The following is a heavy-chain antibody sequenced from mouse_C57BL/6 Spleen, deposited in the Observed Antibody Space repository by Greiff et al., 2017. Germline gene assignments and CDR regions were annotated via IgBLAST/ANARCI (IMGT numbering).Heavy chain of an antibody. Sequence: EVQRVESGGGLVQPGGSMKLSCAASGFTFSDAWMDWVRQSPEKGLEWVAEIRNKANNHATYYAESVKGRFTISRDDSKSSVYLQMNSLRAEDTGIYYCTQTAPATGAMDYWGQGTSVTVSS. D-gene: IGHD3-2*01. V-gene: IGHV6-6*01. CDR1: GFTFSDAW. CDR2: IRNKANNHAT. CDR3: TQTAPATGAMDY. J-gene: IGHJ4*01.